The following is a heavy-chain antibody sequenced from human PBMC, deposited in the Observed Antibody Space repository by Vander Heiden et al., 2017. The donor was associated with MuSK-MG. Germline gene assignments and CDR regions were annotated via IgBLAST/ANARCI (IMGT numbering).Heavy chain of an antibody. J-gene: IGHJ4*02. V-gene: IGHV4-4*02. Sequence: QVQLQQPGPGLVKPSGTPSLTCTVSAGPISYNHWWSWVGQPPGKGLGWIGEILHGGRTNYNPSLKTRVTRSVDKSNNQFSLKQSSVSAADTAVYYCATYYDILTGYTFDYGDQGTLVTVSS. CDR3: ATYYDILTGYTFDY. D-gene: IGHD3-9*01. CDR2: ILHGGRT. CDR1: AGPISYNHW.